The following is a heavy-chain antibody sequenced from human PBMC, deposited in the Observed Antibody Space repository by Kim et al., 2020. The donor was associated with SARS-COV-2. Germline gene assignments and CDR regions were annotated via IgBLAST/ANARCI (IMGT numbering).Heavy chain of an antibody. CDR3: ARTSKHFDY. Sequence: SSTNYADSVKGRFTISRDNAKNTLYLQMNSLRAEDTAVYYCARTSKHFDYWGQGTLVTVSS. D-gene: IGHD2-2*01. V-gene: IGHV3-74*01. J-gene: IGHJ4*02. CDR2: SST.